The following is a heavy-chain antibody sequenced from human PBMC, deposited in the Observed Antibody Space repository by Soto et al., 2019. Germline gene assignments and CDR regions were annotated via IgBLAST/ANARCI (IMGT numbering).Heavy chain of an antibody. J-gene: IGHJ4*02. CDR1: AFTFNYYG. V-gene: IGHV3-23*01. CDR2: ISGSGDNT. D-gene: IGHD5-12*01. CDR3: AKETGHRGPYDY. Sequence: EVQLLESGGGLVQPGGSLRLSCAASAFTFNYYGMNWVRKAPGKGLAWVSAISGSGDNTYYADSVKGRFTISRDNSKNRLFLQMNSLRAGDTAVYYCAKETGHRGPYDYWGQGTLVTVSS.